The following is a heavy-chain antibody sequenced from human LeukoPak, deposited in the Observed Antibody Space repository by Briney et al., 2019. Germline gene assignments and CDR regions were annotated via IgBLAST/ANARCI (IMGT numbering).Heavy chain of an antibody. D-gene: IGHD3-10*01. J-gene: IGHJ4*02. Sequence: PGGSLRLSCAASGFTFSSYSMNWVRQAPGKGLGWVSSISSSSSYIYYADSVRGRFTISRDDAKNSLYLQMNSLRAEDTAVYYCARDLYYGSGSYIDYWGQGTLVTVSS. CDR3: ARDLYYGSGSYIDY. CDR2: ISSSSSYI. CDR1: GFTFSSYS. V-gene: IGHV3-21*03.